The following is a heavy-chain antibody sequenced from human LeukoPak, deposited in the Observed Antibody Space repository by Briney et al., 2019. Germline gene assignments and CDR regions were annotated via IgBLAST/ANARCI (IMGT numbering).Heavy chain of an antibody. CDR3: AIEELCTNCVCYTSPDNWFDP. Sequence: SVKVSCKASGGTLSSYAISWVRQAPGQGLEWMGGIIPIFGTANYAQKFQGRVTITTDESTSTAYMELSSLRSEDTAVYYCAIEELCTNCVCYTSPDNWFDPWGQGTLVTVSS. J-gene: IGHJ5*02. D-gene: IGHD2-8*01. CDR1: GGTLSSYA. CDR2: IIPIFGTA. V-gene: IGHV1-69*05.